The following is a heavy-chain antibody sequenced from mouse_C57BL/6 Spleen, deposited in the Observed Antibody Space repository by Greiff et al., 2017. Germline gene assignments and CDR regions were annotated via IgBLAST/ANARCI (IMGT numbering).Heavy chain of an antibody. J-gene: IGHJ2*01. CDR3: ARGEGDGYYGDYFDY. V-gene: IGHV1-61*01. CDR1: GYTFTSYW. CDR2: IYPSDSET. Sequence: QVQLQQPGAELVRPGSSVKLSCKASGYTFTSYWLDWVKQRPGQGLEWIGNIYPSDSETHYNQKFKDKATLTVDKSSSTAYMQLSSLTSEDSAVYYCARGEGDGYYGDYFDYWGQGTTLTVSS. D-gene: IGHD2-3*01.